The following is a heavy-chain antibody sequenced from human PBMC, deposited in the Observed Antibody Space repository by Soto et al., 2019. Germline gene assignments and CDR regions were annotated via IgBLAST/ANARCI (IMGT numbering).Heavy chain of an antibody. Sequence: QVQLVQSGAEVKKPGSSVKVSCKASGGTFSSYAISWVRQAPGQGLEWMGGIIPIFGTANYAQKFQGRGTITADESTSTAYMELSSLRSEDTAVYYCARGPQQWLVENYYYGMDVWGQGTTVTVSS. V-gene: IGHV1-69*01. CDR3: ARGPQQWLVENYYYGMDV. D-gene: IGHD6-19*01. J-gene: IGHJ6*02. CDR1: GGTFSSYA. CDR2: IIPIFGTA.